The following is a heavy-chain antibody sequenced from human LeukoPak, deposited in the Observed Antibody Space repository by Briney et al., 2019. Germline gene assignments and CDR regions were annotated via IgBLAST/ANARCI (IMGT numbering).Heavy chain of an antibody. CDR1: GYTFTSYY. Sequence: ASVKVSCKASGYTFTSYYMHWVRQAPGQGLEWMGIINLSGGSTSYAQKFQGRVTMTRDTSTSTVYMELSSLRSEDTAVYYCASTYYDSSGYLPYFDYWGQGTLVTVSS. CDR2: INLSGGST. J-gene: IGHJ4*02. D-gene: IGHD3-22*01. V-gene: IGHV1-46*01. CDR3: ASTYYDSSGYLPYFDY.